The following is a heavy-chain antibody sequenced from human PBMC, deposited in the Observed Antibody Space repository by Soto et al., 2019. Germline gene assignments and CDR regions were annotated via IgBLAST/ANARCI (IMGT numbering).Heavy chain of an antibody. J-gene: IGHJ4*02. Sequence: QLQLQESGPGLVKPSETLSLTCTVSGGSIRSSSYYWGWIRQPPGKGLGWIVSIYYSGSTYYNPSLKSRVTMPVDTYKNQFSRKLSSVTAADTAVYYCARHVQQWLAFDYWGQGTLVTVAS. D-gene: IGHD6-19*01. CDR1: GGSIRSSSYY. CDR3: ARHVQQWLAFDY. V-gene: IGHV4-39*01. CDR2: IYYSGST.